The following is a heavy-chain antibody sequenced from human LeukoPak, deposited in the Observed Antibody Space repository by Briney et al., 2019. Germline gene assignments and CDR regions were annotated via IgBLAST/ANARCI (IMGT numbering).Heavy chain of an antibody. CDR1: GYTFTGYY. D-gene: IGHD3-3*01. CDR2: INPNSGGT. J-gene: IGHJ5*02. Sequence: ASVKVSCKASGYTFTGYYMHWVRQAPGQGLEWMGRINPNSGGTNYAQKFQGRVTMTRDTSISTAYMELSRLRSDDTAVYYCTVHTYHFWSGWTYIDPWGQGTLVTVSS. V-gene: IGHV1-2*06. CDR3: TVHTYHFWSGWTYIDP.